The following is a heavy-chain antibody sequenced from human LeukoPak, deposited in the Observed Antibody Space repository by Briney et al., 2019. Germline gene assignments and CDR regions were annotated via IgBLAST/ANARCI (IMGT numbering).Heavy chain of an antibody. CDR2: INPNSGGT. CDR1: GYTFTGYY. CDR3: ASYYGSGSYYVEAFDI. V-gene: IGHV1-2*02. J-gene: IGHJ3*02. D-gene: IGHD3-10*01. Sequence: ASVKVSCKASGYTFTGYYMHWVRQAPGQGLEWMGWINPNSGGTNYAQKSQGRVTMTRDTSISTAYMELSRLRSDDTAVYYCASYYGSGSYYVEAFDIWGQGTMVTVSS.